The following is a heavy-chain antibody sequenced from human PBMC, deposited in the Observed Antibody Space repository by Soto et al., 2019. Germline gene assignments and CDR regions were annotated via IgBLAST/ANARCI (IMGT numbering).Heavy chain of an antibody. CDR1: GVTFNRQY. D-gene: IGHD5-12*01. CDR3: ATSEGRDGYSFDY. CDR2: IIPIFGTP. J-gene: IGHJ4*02. V-gene: IGHV1-69*13. Sequence: SVKVSCKASGVTFNRQYIRGVRRAPGQGLEWMGGIIPIFGTPHYAEKFQDRVTITADESTGTAYLELSSLTSEDTAVYYCATSEGRDGYSFDYWGPGTLVTVSS.